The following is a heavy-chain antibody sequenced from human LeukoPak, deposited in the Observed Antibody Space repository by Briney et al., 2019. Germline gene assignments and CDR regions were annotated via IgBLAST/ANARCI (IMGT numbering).Heavy chain of an antibody. D-gene: IGHD6-13*01. CDR2: ISAYNGST. J-gene: IGHJ5*02. Sequence: ASVKVSCKASGYTFTSYGISWVRQAPGQGLEWMGWISAYNGSTNYALKLQGRVTMTTDTSTSTAYMELRSLRSDDTAVYYCARQQLEPYNWFDPWGQGTLVTVSS. CDR1: GYTFTSYG. V-gene: IGHV1-18*01. CDR3: ARQQLEPYNWFDP.